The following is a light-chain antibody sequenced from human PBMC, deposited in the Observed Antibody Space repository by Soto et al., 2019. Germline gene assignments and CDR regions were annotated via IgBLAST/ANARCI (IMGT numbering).Light chain of an antibody. V-gene: IGLV2-8*01. Sequence: QSVLTQPPSASGSPGQSVTISCTGTSSDIGGYNYVSWYQQHPGKAPKLISYEVSKRPSGVPDRFSGSKSGNTASLTVSGLQGEDEADYYCSSYAGTNNYVFGAGTK. J-gene: IGLJ1*01. CDR1: SSDIGGYNY. CDR2: EVS. CDR3: SSYAGTNNYV.